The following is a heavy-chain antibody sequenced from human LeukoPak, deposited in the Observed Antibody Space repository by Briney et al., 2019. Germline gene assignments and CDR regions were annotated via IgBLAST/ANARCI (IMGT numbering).Heavy chain of an antibody. D-gene: IGHD3-22*01. J-gene: IGHJ4*02. Sequence: SVKVSCKASGGTFSSYAVSWVRLTPGQGLEWLGGIIPVFGTTTYAQKFQAKVTMTADKSTNTAYLEISSLTSDDTAVYYCARCSPGDSSNFYAVLQYWGQGTQVTVST. V-gene: IGHV1-69*06. CDR1: GGTFSSYA. CDR2: IIPVFGTT. CDR3: ARCSPGDSSNFYAVLQY.